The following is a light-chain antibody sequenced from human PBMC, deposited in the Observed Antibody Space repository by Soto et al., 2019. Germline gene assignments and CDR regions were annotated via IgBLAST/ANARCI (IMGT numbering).Light chain of an antibody. J-gene: IGKJ1*01. CDR3: QQYNNLPQT. CDR2: GAS. CDR1: QSVSSS. V-gene: IGKV3-15*01. Sequence: EIVMTQSPATLSVSPGERATLSCRASQSVSSSLAWYQQKPGQAPRLLIYGASTRATGIPARFSGSGSGTEFTLTISSLHSEDFAVYYCQQYNNLPQTFGQGTKVEI.